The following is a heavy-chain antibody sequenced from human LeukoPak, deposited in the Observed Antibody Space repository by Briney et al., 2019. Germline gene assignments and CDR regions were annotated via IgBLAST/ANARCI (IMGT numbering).Heavy chain of an antibody. J-gene: IGHJ6*03. V-gene: IGHV4-39*07. Sequence: SETLSLTCTVSGGSISSSSYYWGWIRQPPGKGLEWIGSIYYSGSTYYNPSLKSRVTISVDTSKNQFSLKLSSVTAADTAVYYCARDRVYMDVWGKGTTVTVSS. CDR1: GGSISSSSYY. CDR3: ARDRVYMDV. CDR2: IYYSGST. D-gene: IGHD3-10*01.